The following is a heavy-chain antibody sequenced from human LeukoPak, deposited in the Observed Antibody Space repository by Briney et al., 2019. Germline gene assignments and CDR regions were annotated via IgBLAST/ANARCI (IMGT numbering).Heavy chain of an antibody. Sequence: PSETLSLTCTVSGGSISSYYWSWIRLPPRKGLEWIGYDNYSGSTKYNPSLSSRVTTTALTSTNHLSLQLRSFTAAATAVYYSGSTKYNPYLRSRVTISVDTSKNQFSLKLSSVTAADTAVYYCASRGVVRGVSYYFDYWGQGTLVTVSS. CDR1: GGSISSYY. CDR3: GSTKYNPYLRSRVTISVDTSKNQFSLKLSSVTAADTAVYYCASRGVVRGVSYYFDY. J-gene: IGHJ4*02. V-gene: IGHV4-59*12. D-gene: IGHD3-22*01. CDR2: DNYSGST.